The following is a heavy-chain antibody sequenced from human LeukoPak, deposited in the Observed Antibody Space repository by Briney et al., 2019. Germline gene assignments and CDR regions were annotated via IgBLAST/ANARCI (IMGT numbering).Heavy chain of an antibody. CDR2: INSDGSST. CDR1: RFTFSTYW. D-gene: IGHD3-22*01. V-gene: IGHV3-74*01. J-gene: IGHJ3*02. CDR3: ARDYYAAFDI. Sequence: PGGSLRLSCAASRFTFSTYWMHWVRQAPGKGLVWVSRINSDGSSTGYADSVKGRFTISRDNAKNTLYLQMNSLRAEDMGVYYCARDYYAAFDIWGQGTMVTVSS.